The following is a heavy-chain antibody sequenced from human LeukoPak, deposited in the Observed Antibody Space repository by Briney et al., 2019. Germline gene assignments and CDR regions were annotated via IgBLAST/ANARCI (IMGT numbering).Heavy chain of an antibody. CDR1: GGSIRSYY. J-gene: IGHJ4*02. Sequence: SETLSLTCTVSGGSIRSYYWGWIRQPPGKGLEWIGSIYYSGSTYYNPSLKSRVTISVDTSKNQFSLKLSSVTAADTAVYYCARLGGGCSGGSCYSGYYFDYWGQGTLVTVSS. CDR3: ARLGGGCSGGSCYSGYYFDY. D-gene: IGHD2-15*01. CDR2: IYYSGST. V-gene: IGHV4-39*07.